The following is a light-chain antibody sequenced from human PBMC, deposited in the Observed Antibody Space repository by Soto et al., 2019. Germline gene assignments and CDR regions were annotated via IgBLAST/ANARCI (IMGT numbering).Light chain of an antibody. V-gene: IGLV2-14*01. CDR2: DVS. Sequence: QSVLTQPPSVSGSPGQSITISCTGTSSDVGGYNYVSWYQQHPGTAPHLIIYDVSNPPSVVSSRFSGSKSGYTASLTIAGLHGDDEADYSCTSDTSTSSGVFGGGTQLTVL. CDR3: TSDTSTSSGV. CDR1: SSDVGGYNY. J-gene: IGLJ3*02.